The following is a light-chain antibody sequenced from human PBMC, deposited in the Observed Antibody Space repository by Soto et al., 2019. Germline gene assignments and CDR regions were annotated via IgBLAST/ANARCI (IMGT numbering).Light chain of an antibody. V-gene: IGKV1-5*03. CDR2: KAS. CDR1: QSINSW. Sequence: IQLTQSPSSLSASVGDRVTITCRASQSINSWLAWHQQKPGKAPKLLISKASSLQRGVPSRFSGSGSGTEFTLTISSLQPDDFATYYCQQYNSYRAFGQGTKVDIK. J-gene: IGKJ1*01. CDR3: QQYNSYRA.